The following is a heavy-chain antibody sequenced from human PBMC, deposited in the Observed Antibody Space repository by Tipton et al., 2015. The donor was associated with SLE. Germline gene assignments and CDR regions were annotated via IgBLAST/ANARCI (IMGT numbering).Heavy chain of an antibody. J-gene: IGHJ3*02. CDR1: CASVTRSFYY. CDR3: AILDAFDI. Sequence: TLSLTCTVSCASVTRSFYYWSWIRKPAGKGLEWIGNIYTTGRTAYNTSLKSRVTISLDTSQNQFSLKLTSVTAADTAVYDCAILDAFDIWGQGRMVTVSS. V-gene: IGHV4-61*09. CDR2: IYTTGRT.